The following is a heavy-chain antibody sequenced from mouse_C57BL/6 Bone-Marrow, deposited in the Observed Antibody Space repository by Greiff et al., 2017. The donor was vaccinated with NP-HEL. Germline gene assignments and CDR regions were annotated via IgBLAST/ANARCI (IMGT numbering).Heavy chain of an antibody. D-gene: IGHD1-1*01. Sequence: VQLKQSGAELVRPGASVKLSCTASGFNIKDSYMHWVKQRPEQGLEWIGRIDPEDGDTEYAPKFQGKATMTADTSSNTAYLQLSSLTSEDTAVYYCTTFITTVVADYWGQGTTLTVAS. V-gene: IGHV14-1*01. J-gene: IGHJ2*01. CDR3: TTFITTVVADY. CDR2: IDPEDGDT. CDR1: GFNIKDSY.